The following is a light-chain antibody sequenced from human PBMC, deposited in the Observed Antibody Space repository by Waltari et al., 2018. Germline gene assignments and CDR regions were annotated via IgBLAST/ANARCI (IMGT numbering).Light chain of an antibody. CDR1: SSDVGGYNY. Sequence: QSALTQPASVSGSPGQSITISCTGTSSDVGGYNYASWYQQHPGKAPKLMIYEVSNRPSGVSNRFSGSKSGNTASLTISGLQAEDEADYYCSSYTSSSTVVFSGGTKLTVL. J-gene: IGLJ2*01. V-gene: IGLV2-14*01. CDR2: EVS. CDR3: SSYTSSSTVV.